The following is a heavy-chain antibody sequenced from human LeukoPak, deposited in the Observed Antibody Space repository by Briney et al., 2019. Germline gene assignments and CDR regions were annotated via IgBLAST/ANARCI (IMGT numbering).Heavy chain of an antibody. CDR1: GFTVTDNY. CDR2: IYSGGST. V-gene: IGHV3-53*01. CDR3: ARYRDGFDI. J-gene: IGHJ3*02. D-gene: IGHD3-16*02. Sequence: PGGSPPLSCAASGFTVTDNYMSWVRQAPGKGLEWVSVIYSGGSTYYADSVRGRFTVSRDNSKNTVYLQMNSLRADDTAVYYCARYRDGFDIWGQGTRVTVSS.